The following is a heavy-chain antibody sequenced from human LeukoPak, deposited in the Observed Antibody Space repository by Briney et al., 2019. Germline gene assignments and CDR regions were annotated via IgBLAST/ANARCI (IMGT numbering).Heavy chain of an antibody. Sequence: GGSLRLSCAASGFTFSSYDMHWVRQATGKGLEWVSAIGTAGDTYYPGSVKGRFTISRDNAKNSLYLQMNSLRAEDTAIYYCARDTSHDIGGIRNAFDIWGQGTMVTVSS. CDR3: ARDTSHDIGGIRNAFDI. CDR2: IGTAGDT. CDR1: GFTFSSYD. J-gene: IGHJ3*02. V-gene: IGHV3-13*01. D-gene: IGHD3-16*01.